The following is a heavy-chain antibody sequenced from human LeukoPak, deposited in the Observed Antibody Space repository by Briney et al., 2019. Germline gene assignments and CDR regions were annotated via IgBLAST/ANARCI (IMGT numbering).Heavy chain of an antibody. J-gene: IGHJ4*02. CDR3: ASEYSSSSCRYFDY. V-gene: IGHV4-34*01. Sequence: PSETLSLTCAVYGGSFSGYYWSWIRQPPGKGLEWIGEINHSGSTNYNPSLKSRVTISVDTSKNQFSLKLSSVTAADTAVYYCASEYSSSSCRYFDYWGQGTLVTVSS. CDR1: GGSFSGYY. CDR2: INHSGST. D-gene: IGHD6-6*01.